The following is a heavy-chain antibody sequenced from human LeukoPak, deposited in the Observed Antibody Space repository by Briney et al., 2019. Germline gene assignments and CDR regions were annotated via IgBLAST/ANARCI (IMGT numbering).Heavy chain of an antibody. CDR2: IYPGDSDT. J-gene: IGHJ4*02. CDR3: ARLTNWGTAFDY. D-gene: IGHD7-27*01. V-gene: IGHV5-51*01. Sequence: GESLKISCKGSGYSFNTYWIGWVRQMPGKGLEWMGIIYPGDSDTRYSPSFQGQVTISADRSISTAYLQWSSLKASDSAMYYCARLTNWGTAFDYWGQGTLVTVSS. CDR1: GYSFNTYW.